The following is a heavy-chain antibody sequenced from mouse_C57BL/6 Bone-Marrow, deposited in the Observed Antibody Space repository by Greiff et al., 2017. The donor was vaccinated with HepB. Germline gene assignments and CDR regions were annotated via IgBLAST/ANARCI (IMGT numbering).Heavy chain of an antibody. CDR2: ISYDGSN. CDR1: GYSITSGYY. J-gene: IGHJ4*01. D-gene: IGHD1-1*01. V-gene: IGHV3-6*01. Sequence: ESGPGLVKPSQSLSLTCSVTGYSITSGYYWNWIRQFPGNKLEWMGYISYDGSNNYNPSLKNRISITRDTSKNQFFLKLKSVTTEDTATYYCAREDYGSSYGAMDYWGQGTSVTVSS. CDR3: AREDYGSSYGAMDY.